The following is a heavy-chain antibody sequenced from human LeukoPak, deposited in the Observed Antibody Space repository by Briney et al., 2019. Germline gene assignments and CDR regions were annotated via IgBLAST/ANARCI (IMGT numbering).Heavy chain of an antibody. D-gene: IGHD5-18*01. CDR3: ARGVLVDTAMVMYWYFDL. J-gene: IGHJ2*01. V-gene: IGHV4-59*01. Sequence: SETLSLTCTASGGSISSYYWSWIRQPPGKGLEWIGYIYYSGSTNYNPSLKSRVTISVDTSKNQFSLKLSSVTAADTAVYYCARGVLVDTAMVMYWYFDLWGRGTLVTVSS. CDR2: IYYSGST. CDR1: GGSISSYY.